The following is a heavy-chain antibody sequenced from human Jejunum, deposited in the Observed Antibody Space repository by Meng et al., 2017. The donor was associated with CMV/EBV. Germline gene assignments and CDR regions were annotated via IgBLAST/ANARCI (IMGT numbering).Heavy chain of an antibody. V-gene: IGHV1-18*01. D-gene: IGHD3-3*02. CDR1: GYSFSTYG. Sequence: SCKASGYSFSTYGINWVRQAPGQGLEWMGWISGYNGDTNYAKSPQDRVTMTTDTSTDTAYLELRSLRSDDTAVYYCARDQGFIFVSHWGQGTLVTVSS. CDR3: ARDQGFIFVSH. J-gene: IGHJ4*02. CDR2: ISGYNGDT.